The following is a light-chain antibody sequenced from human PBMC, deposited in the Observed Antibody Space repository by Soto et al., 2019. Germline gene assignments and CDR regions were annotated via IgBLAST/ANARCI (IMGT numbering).Light chain of an antibody. V-gene: IGKV1-5*03. CDR3: QQYSSYSPYT. CDR1: QTISTS. Sequence: DIQMTQSPSTLSASVGDRVTITCRASQTISTSLAWYQQKPGKAPRLLIYKASSLERGVPSRFSGSGSGTEFPLTIRSLQPDDFATYHCQQYSSYSPYTFGQGTRLEI. J-gene: IGKJ2*01. CDR2: KAS.